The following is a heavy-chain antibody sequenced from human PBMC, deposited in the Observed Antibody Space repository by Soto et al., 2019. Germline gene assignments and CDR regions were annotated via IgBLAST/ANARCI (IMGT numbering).Heavy chain of an antibody. J-gene: IGHJ5*02. D-gene: IGHD2-8*01. CDR2: IIPIFGTA. CDR1: GGTFSSYA. V-gene: IGHV1-69*13. Sequence: SVKVSCKASGGTFSSYAISWVRQAPGQGLEWMGGIIPIFGTANYAQKFQGRVTITADESTSTAYMELSSLRSEDTAVYYCARDSGYCTNGVCQNWFDPWGQGTLVTVSS. CDR3: ARDSGYCTNGVCQNWFDP.